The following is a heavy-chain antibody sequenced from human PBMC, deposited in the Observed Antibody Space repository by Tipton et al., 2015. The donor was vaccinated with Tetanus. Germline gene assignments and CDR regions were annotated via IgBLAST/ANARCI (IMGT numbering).Heavy chain of an antibody. J-gene: IGHJ4*02. CDR1: GFTFSDYA. CDR2: ISRSGRNT. D-gene: IGHD6-19*01. CDR3: VKEILGGGCFFFDS. V-gene: IGHV3-64D*08. Sequence: SLRLSCSASGFTFSDYAMHWVRQAPGKGLEYVSGISRSGRNTYYANSVKGRFTIPRDNSRNTLYLQMTSLRADDTAVFYCVKEILGGGCFFFDSWGQGTLVAVPS.